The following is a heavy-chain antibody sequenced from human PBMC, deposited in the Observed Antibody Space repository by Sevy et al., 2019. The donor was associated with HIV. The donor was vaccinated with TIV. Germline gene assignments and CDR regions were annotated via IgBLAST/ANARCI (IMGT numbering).Heavy chain of an antibody. V-gene: IGHV3-33*01. J-gene: IGHJ4*02. CDR3: ARERTYLFDY. CDR2: IWYDGSNI. Sequence: GGSLRLSCVTSGFTFSSYGMHWVRQAPGKGREWVADIWYDGSNIHYADSVRGRFTISRDNSKNTLSLQMTSLRAEDTAVYYCARERTYLFDYCGQGTLVTVSS. CDR1: GFTFSSYG.